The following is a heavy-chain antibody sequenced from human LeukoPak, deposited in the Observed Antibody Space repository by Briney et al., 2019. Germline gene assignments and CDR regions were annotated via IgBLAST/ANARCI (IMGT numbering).Heavy chain of an antibody. CDR3: ARDRAAARPGWFDP. CDR2: ISAYNGNT. V-gene: IGHV1-18*01. CDR1: GYTFTTYG. Sequence: ASVKVSCKASGYTFTTYGVSWVRQAPGQWLEWMGWISAYNGNTNYAQKLQGRVTMTTDTSTSTAYMELRSLRSDDTAVYYCARDRAAARPGWFDPWGQGTLVTVSS. D-gene: IGHD6-13*01. J-gene: IGHJ5*02.